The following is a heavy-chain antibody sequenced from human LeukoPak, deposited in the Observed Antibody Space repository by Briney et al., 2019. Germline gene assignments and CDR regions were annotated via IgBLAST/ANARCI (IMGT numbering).Heavy chain of an antibody. Sequence: GGSLRLSCAASGFTFSNYGIHWVRQPPGKGLEWVAIIWSDGSNKYYTASVKGRFTISRDNSKNTLYLQMNDLRAEDTAVYYCAREGIVATTGHFDYWGQGTLVTVSS. CDR3: AREGIVATTGHFDY. J-gene: IGHJ4*02. D-gene: IGHD5-12*01. V-gene: IGHV3-33*01. CDR2: IWSDGSNK. CDR1: GFTFSNYG.